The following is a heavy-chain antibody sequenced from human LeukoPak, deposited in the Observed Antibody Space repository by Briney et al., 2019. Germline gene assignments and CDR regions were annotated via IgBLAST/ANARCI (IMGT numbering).Heavy chain of an antibody. CDR1: GFTFSSYA. D-gene: IGHD2-2*01. J-gene: IGHJ4*02. V-gene: IGHV3-23*01. CDR2: ISGSGYNT. CDR3: ARDAYCTSASCRRDFDS. Sequence: GGSLRLSCAVSGFTFSSYAISWVRQAPGTGLQWVSAISGSGYNTYYADSVKGRFTISRDNSKSTLYLQMDSLRAEDTAVYYCARDAYCTSASCRRDFDSWGQGTLVTVSS.